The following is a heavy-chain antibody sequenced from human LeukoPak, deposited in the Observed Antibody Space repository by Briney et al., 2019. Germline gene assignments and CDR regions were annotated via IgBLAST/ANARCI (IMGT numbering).Heavy chain of an antibody. CDR1: GYSFSSYG. Sequence: PGESLKISCKTSGYSFSSYGMSWVRQAPGKGLEWVSTISGSGGSTYYADSVKGRFTISRDNSKNTLFLHMNSLRAEDTAVYYCAKGSLSGGTCYFDYWGQGTLVTVSS. CDR3: AKGSLSGGTCYFDY. J-gene: IGHJ4*02. CDR2: ISGSGGST. V-gene: IGHV3-23*01. D-gene: IGHD2-15*01.